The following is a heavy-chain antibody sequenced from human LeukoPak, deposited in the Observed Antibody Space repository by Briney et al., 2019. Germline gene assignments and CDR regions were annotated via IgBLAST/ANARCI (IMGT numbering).Heavy chain of an antibody. V-gene: IGHV3-21*01. J-gene: IGHJ4*02. Sequence: GGSLRLSCAASGFTFSSYSMNWGRQAPGKGVGGVSSISSSSSYIYYADSVKGRFTISRDNAKNSLYLQMNSLRAEDTAVYYCARDHYYDSSGYYHYWGQGTLVTVSS. CDR3: ARDHYYDSSGYYHY. CDR2: ISSSSSYI. CDR1: GFTFSSYS. D-gene: IGHD3-22*01.